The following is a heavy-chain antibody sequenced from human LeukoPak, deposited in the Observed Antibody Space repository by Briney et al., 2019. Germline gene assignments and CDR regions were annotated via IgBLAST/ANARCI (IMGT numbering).Heavy chain of an antibody. Sequence: SETLSLTCAVYGGSFSGYYWSLIRQPPGKGLEWIGEINHSGSTNYNPSLKSRVTISVDTSKNQFSLKLSSVTAADTAVYYCARGKYNRGYSYGNFDYWGQGTLVTVSS. CDR3: ARGKYNRGYSYGNFDY. CDR2: INHSGST. D-gene: IGHD5-18*01. CDR1: GGSFSGYY. J-gene: IGHJ4*02. V-gene: IGHV4-34*01.